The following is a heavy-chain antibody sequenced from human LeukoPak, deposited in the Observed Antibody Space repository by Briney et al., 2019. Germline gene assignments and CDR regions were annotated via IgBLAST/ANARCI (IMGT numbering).Heavy chain of an antibody. CDR3: GRDWVAGVPFDAFDI. J-gene: IGHJ3*02. CDR1: GFTLSSYW. CDR2: IKEDGSEK. Sequence: GGSLRLSCAASGFTLSSYWMSWVRQAPGKGLEWVANIKEDGSEKYYVDSVEGRFTISRDNAKNSLYLHMNSLTAEDTAMYYCGRDWVAGVPFDAFDIWGQGTMVSVSS. D-gene: IGHD3-10*01. V-gene: IGHV3-7*01.